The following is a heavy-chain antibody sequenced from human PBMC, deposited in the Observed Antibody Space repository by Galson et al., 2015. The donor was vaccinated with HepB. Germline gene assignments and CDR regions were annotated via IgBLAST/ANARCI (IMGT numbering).Heavy chain of an antibody. V-gene: IGHV4-30-4*01. CDR1: GGSISSGDYY. D-gene: IGHD5-12*01. CDR2: IYYSGST. CDR3: AREGSKEWLALDY. Sequence: LSLTCTVSGGSISSGDYYWSWIRQPPGKGLEWIGYIYYSGSTYYNPSLKSRVTISVDTSKNQFSLKLSSVTAADTAVYYCAREGSKEWLALDYWGQGTLVTVSS. J-gene: IGHJ4*02.